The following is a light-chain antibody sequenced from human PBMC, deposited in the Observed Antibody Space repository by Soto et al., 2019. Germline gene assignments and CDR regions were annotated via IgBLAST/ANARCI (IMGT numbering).Light chain of an antibody. CDR3: QSYDSNLSGPSFV. CDR1: SSNIGAGYD. V-gene: IGLV1-40*01. J-gene: IGLJ1*01. CDR2: GNT. Sequence: QPVLTQPPSVSGAPGQRVTISCTGSSSNIGAGYDVHWYQQLPGTAPKLLIYGNTNRPSGVPDRFSGSKSGTSASLAITGLQAEDEADYYCQSYDSNLSGPSFVFGTGTKLTVL.